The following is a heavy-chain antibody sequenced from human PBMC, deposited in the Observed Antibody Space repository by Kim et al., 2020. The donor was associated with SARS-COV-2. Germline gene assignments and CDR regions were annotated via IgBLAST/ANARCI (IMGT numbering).Heavy chain of an antibody. D-gene: IGHD2-2*01. V-gene: IGHV1-46*01. CDR1: GYTFTSYY. CDR3: ARDSGGGSSENWFDP. Sequence: ASVKVSCKASGYTFTSYYMHWVRQAPGQGLEWMGIINPSGGSTSYAQKFQGRVTMTRDTSTSTVYMELSSLRSEDTAVYYCARDSGGGSSENWFDPWGQGTLVTVSS. CDR2: INPSGGST. J-gene: IGHJ5*02.